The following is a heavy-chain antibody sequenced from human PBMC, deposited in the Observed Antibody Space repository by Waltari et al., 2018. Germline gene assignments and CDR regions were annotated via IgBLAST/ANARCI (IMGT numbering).Heavy chain of an antibody. CDR1: GFTFSSYE. CDR3: ARRSTEYYFYYYYMDV. J-gene: IGHJ6*03. V-gene: IGHV3-48*03. CDR2: MENSGNTV. Sequence: EVQVVESGGGLVQPGGSLRLSCTASGFTFSSYEMNWVRQAPGKGLEWISTMENSGNTVYYADSVKGRFTIARDNAKNALCLRKNRLRAEDTAVYYCARRSTEYYFYYYYMDVWGKGTTVTVS.